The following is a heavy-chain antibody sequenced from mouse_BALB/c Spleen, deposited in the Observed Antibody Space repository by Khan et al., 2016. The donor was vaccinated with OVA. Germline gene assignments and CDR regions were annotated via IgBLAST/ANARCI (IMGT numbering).Heavy chain of an antibody. D-gene: IGHD2-13*01. J-gene: IGHJ2*01. V-gene: IGHV1-69*02. CDR3: KRGDPGNFDF. Sequence: QVQLQQPGAELVRPGASVKLSCKASGYTFTSYWINWVKQRPGQGLEWIGNIYPSDSYTNYNQNFKDKATLTVDKFSSTAYMQLSSPTSEGSAAYYCKRGDPGNFDFWGQGTTLTVSS. CDR1: GYTFTSYW. CDR2: IYPSDSYT.